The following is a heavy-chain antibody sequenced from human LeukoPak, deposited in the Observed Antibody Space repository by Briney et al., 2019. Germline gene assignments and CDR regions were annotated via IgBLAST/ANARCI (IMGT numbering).Heavy chain of an antibody. CDR3: ARDGDYYDSSGYPEHAFDI. V-gene: IGHV1-69*04. CDR2: IIPILGVA. Sequence: SVKVSCKASGYTFTSYYMHWVRQAPGQGLEWMGRIIPILGVANYAQKFQGRVTITADKSTSTAYMELSSLRSEDTAVYYCARDGDYYDSSGYPEHAFDIWGQGTMVTVSS. J-gene: IGHJ3*02. D-gene: IGHD3-22*01. CDR1: GYTFTSYY.